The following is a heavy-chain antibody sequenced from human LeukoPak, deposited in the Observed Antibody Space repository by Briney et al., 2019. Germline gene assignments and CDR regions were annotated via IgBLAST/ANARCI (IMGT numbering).Heavy chain of an antibody. Sequence: SETLSLTCTVSGGSISSSSYYWGWIRQPPGKGLEWIGSIYYSGSTYYNPSLKSRVTISVDTSKNQFSLKLISVTAADTAVYYCARVRSESYEGWGQGTLVTVSS. V-gene: IGHV4-39*07. J-gene: IGHJ4*02. D-gene: IGHD3-10*01. CDR2: IYYSGST. CDR3: ARVRSESYEG. CDR1: GGSISSSSYY.